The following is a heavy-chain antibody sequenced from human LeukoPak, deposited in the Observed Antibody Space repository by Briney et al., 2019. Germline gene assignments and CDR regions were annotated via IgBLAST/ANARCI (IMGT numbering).Heavy chain of an antibody. D-gene: IGHD5-12*01. CDR1: GGSISSSSYY. J-gene: IGHJ4*02. V-gene: IGHV4-39*01. Sequence: SETLSLTCTVSGGSISSSSYYWGWIRQPPGKGLVWIGSIYYSGSTYYNPSLKSRVTISVDTSKNQFSLKLSSVTAADTAVYYCARGPRGYSGYGLLRFDYWGQGTLVSVSS. CDR2: IYYSGST. CDR3: ARGPRGYSGYGLLRFDY.